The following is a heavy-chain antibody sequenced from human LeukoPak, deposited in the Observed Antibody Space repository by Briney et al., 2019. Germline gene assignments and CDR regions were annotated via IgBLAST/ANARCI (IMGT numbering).Heavy chain of an antibody. CDR2: IYITGST. CDR1: GASVNIFY. D-gene: IGHD1-26*01. V-gene: IGHV4-4*07. CDR3: ARASGTYPNSLDS. Sequence: NPSETLSLTCSVSGASVNIFYWTWIRQAAGKGPEWIGRIYITGSTDYNPSLKSRVTISLDKSNNEFSLKMNSVTAADTAVYFCARASGTYPNSLDSWGRGTLVIVSS. J-gene: IGHJ4*02.